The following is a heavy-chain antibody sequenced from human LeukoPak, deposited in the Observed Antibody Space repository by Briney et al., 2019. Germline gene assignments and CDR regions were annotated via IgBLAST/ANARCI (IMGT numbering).Heavy chain of an antibody. CDR1: GVSITSYY. V-gene: IGHV4-4*07. Sequence: PSETLSLTCTVSGVSITSYYWSWIRQPAGKGLEWIGRIYTSVSTNYNPSLKSRVTISVDTSKTQFSLKLSSVTAADTAVYYCARVLYYYYYMDVWGKGTTVTISS. CDR3: ARVLYYYYYMDV. J-gene: IGHJ6*03. CDR2: IYTSVST.